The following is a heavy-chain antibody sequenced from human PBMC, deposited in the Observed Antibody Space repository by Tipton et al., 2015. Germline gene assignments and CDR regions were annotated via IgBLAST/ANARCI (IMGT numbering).Heavy chain of an antibody. J-gene: IGHJ4*02. CDR1: GDSVSSGSYY. V-gene: IGHV4-61*01. CDR2: IYYSGTT. D-gene: IGHD3-16*01. CDR3: TRASFMREADFDY. Sequence: TLSLTCTVSGDSVSSGSYYWGWIRQSPGKGLEWIGYIYYSGTTEYNPSLNGRVTIAVDTSKNQFSLNLRSVTAADTAIYYCTRASFMREADFDYWGQGTLVTVSS.